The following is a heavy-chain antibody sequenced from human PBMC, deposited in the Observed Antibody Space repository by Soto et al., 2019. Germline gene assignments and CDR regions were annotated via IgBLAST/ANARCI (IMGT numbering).Heavy chain of an antibody. V-gene: IGHV1-8*01. Sequence: QVQLVQSGAEVKKPGASVKVSCKASGYTFTSYDINWVRQATGQGLEWMGWMNPNSGNTGYAQKFQGRVTMTRNTSISTAYMELSSLXXXXXXXXXXXRSTNDYGDRHWGQGTLVTVSS. CDR3: XRSTNDYGDRH. CDR2: MNPNSGNT. J-gene: IGHJ4*02. CDR1: GYTFTSYD. D-gene: IGHD4-17*01.